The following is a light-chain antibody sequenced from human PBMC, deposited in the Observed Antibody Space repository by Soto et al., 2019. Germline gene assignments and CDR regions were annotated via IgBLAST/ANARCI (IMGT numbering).Light chain of an antibody. CDR3: GSWDSRLSVVV. V-gene: IGLV1-51*01. Sequence: QSVLTQPPSLSAAPGQKVTISCSGSNSNIGNKYVSWYQLLPGAAPKLLIYDNYKRPSGIPDRFSGSQSGTSATLGITGLQIGDEADYYCGSWDSRLSVVVFGGGTKLTVL. CDR2: DNY. J-gene: IGLJ3*02. CDR1: NSNIGNKY.